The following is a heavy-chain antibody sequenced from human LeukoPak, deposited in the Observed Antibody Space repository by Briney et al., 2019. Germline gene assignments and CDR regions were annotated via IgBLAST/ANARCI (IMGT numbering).Heavy chain of an antibody. V-gene: IGHV4-59*01. J-gene: IGHJ5*02. CDR1: GASINNYY. D-gene: IGHD1-14*01. CDR3: ARDINWFDP. Sequence: SETLSLICTVSGASINNYYWTWIRQPPGKGLEWIGYSGNTNYNPSLKGRVTISIDTSKNQFSLKLTSVTAADTAIYYCARDINWFDPWGLGTLVTVSS. CDR2: SGNT.